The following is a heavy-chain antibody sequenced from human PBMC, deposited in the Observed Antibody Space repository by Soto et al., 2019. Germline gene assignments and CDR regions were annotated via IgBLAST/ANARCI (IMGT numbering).Heavy chain of an antibody. Sequence: GESLKISGKGSGDSFTTDCIGWVLQRPWKGLEWRGVIYPGDFRTRYSPPFQDQVTISADKSISTAYLQWSSLKASDTAVYYCSIRRFSSPESNPWGQGTLVTVSS. CDR2: IYPGDFRT. CDR3: SIRRFSSPESNP. J-gene: IGHJ5*02. V-gene: IGHV5-51*01. CDR1: GDSFTTDC.